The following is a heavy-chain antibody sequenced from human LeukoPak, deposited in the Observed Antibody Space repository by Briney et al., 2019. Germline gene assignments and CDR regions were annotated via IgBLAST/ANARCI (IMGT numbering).Heavy chain of an antibody. CDR2: IYTSGST. V-gene: IGHV4-4*07. CDR1: GGSINSYY. CDR3: ARGSSGWSNSWFDP. J-gene: IGHJ5*02. Sequence: SETLSLTCTVSGGSINSYYWSWIRQPAGKGLEWIGRIYTSGSTNYNPSLKSRVTISVDTSKNQFSLKLSSVTVADTAVYYCARGSSGWSNSWFDPWGQGTLVTVSS. D-gene: IGHD6-19*01.